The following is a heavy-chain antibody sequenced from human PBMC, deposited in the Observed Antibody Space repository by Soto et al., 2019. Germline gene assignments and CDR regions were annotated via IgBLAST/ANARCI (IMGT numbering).Heavy chain of an antibody. V-gene: IGHV1-18*04. CDR2: TSAYNGNT. J-gene: IGHJ6*02. D-gene: IGHD3-9*01. CDR3: ARASYYDILTGYLYYNYGMDV. CDR1: GYTFTSYG. Sequence: ASVKVSCKASGYTFTSYGISWVRQAPGQGLEWMGWTSAYNGNTNYAQKLQGRVTMTTDTSTSTAYMELRSLRSDDTAVYYCARASYYDILTGYLYYNYGMDVWGQGSTVTVSS.